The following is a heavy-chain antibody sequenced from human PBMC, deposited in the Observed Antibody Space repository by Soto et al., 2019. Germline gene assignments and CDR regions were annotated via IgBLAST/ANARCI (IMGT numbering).Heavy chain of an antibody. J-gene: IGHJ6*02. Sequence: LSLTCTVSGGSISSSSYYWGWIRQPPGKGLEWIGSIYYSGSTYYNPSLKSRVTISVDTSKNQFSLKLSSVTAADTAVYYCARVAVPYYYGMDVWGQGTTVTVSS. V-gene: IGHV4-39*01. CDR3: ARVAVPYYYGMDV. D-gene: IGHD2-15*01. CDR2: IYYSGST. CDR1: GGSISSSSYY.